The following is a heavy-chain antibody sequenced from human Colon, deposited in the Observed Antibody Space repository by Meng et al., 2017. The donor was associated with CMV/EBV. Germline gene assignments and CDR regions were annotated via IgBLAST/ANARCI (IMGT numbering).Heavy chain of an antibody. CDR1: GFTFSSYA. CDR3: ARDFKDLGA. CDR2: ISTDASRT. Sequence: GESLKISCAASGFTFSSYAMSWVRQAPGKGPVWVSIISTDASRTNYADSVRGRFTISRDNAKNTLYLQMNSLRVEDTAVYYCARDFKDLGAWGQGTPVTVSS. J-gene: IGHJ4*02. V-gene: IGHV3-74*01. D-gene: IGHD3-16*01.